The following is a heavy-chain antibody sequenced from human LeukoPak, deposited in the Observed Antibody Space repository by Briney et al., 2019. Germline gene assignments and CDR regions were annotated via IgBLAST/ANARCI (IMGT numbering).Heavy chain of an antibody. V-gene: IGHV3-7*01. CDR2: IKQDGSHK. J-gene: IGHJ4*02. CDR3: VREEGY. Sequence: GGSLRLSCAASGFTFSTYWMYWVRQAPGKGLEWVANIKQDGSHKYYVDSVKGRFTISRDNAKNSLYLQMNSLRVEETAVYYCVREEGYWGQGTLVTVSS. CDR1: GFTFSTYW.